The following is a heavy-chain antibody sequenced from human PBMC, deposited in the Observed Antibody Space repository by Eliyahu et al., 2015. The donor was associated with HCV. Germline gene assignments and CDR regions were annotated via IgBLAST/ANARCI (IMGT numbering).Heavy chain of an antibody. CDR1: GFTXSNAW. D-gene: IGHD2-21*02. V-gene: IGHV3-15*01. CDR3: TTEGTAFLFDY. Sequence: EVQLVESGGGLVKPGGSLRLSCXXSGFTXSNAWMSGVRQAPGKGLGWVGRIKSKTDGGTTDYAAPVKGRFTISRDDSKNTLYLQMNSLKTEDTAVYYCTTEGTAFLFDYWGQGTLVTVSS. J-gene: IGHJ4*02. CDR2: IKSKTDGGTT.